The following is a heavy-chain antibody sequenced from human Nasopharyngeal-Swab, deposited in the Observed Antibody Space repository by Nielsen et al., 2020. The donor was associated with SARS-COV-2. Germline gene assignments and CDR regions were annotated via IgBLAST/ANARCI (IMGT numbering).Heavy chain of an antibody. CDR3: ARDGPDYALDY. Sequence: GGSLRLSCAASGFTFSSYWMSWVRQAPGKGLEWVANIKQDGSEKYYVDSVKGRFTISRDNAKNSLYLQMDSLRAEDTAVYYCARDGPDYALDYWGQGTLVTVSS. CDR1: GFTFSSYW. D-gene: IGHD4-17*01. V-gene: IGHV3-7*01. J-gene: IGHJ4*02. CDR2: IKQDGSEK.